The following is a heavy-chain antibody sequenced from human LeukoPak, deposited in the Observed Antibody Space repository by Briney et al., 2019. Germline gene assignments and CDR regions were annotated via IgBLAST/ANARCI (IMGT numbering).Heavy chain of an antibody. J-gene: IGHJ4*02. D-gene: IGHD2-15*01. CDR3: AHRRDGGSCYDY. Sequence: ESGPTLVKPTQTLTLTCTFSGFSLSTSGVGVGWVRQPPGKALEWLALIYWNDDKRYSPSLKSRLTITKDTSKNQVVLTMTNMDPVDTATYYCAHRRDGGSCYDYWGQGTLVTVSS. CDR1: GFSLSTSGVG. CDR2: IYWNDDK. V-gene: IGHV2-5*01.